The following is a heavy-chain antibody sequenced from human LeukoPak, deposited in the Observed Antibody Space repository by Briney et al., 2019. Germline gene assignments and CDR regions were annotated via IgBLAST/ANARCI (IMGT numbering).Heavy chain of an antibody. Sequence: SETLSLTCTVSGGSISSYYWSWIRQPPGKGLEWIGYIYYSGSTNYNPSLKSRVTISVDTSKNQFSLKLSSVTAADTAVYYCAREDNYDFWSGEPTPWGQGTLVTVSS. D-gene: IGHD3-3*01. V-gene: IGHV4-59*01. J-gene: IGHJ5*02. CDR1: GGSISSYY. CDR2: IYYSGST. CDR3: AREDNYDFWSGEPTP.